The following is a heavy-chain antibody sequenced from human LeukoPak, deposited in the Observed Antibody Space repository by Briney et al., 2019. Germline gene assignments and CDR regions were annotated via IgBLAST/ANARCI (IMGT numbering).Heavy chain of an antibody. J-gene: IGHJ3*02. CDR3: ARGSDYDILTGYYRARAFDI. CDR2: ISAYNGNT. Sequence: GASVKVSCKASGYTFTSYGISWVRQAPGQGLEWMGWISAYNGNTNYAQKLQGRVTMTTDTSTSTAYMELRSLRSDDTAVYYCARGSDYDILTGYYRARAFDIWGQGTMVTVSS. D-gene: IGHD3-9*01. V-gene: IGHV1-18*01. CDR1: GYTFTSYG.